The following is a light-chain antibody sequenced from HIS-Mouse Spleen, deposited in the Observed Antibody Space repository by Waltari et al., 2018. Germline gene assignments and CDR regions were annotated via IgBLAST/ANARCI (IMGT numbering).Light chain of an antibody. CDR3: YSTDSSGNHRV. V-gene: IGLV3-10*01. CDR1: ALPKKY. J-gene: IGLJ2*01. CDR2: EDS. Sequence: SYELTQPPSVSVSPGQTARITCSGDALPKKYAYWYQQKSGQAPVLVIYEDSKRPSGIPERFSGSSSGTMGTLTISGAKVEDEADYYCYSTDSSGNHRVFGGGTKLTVL.